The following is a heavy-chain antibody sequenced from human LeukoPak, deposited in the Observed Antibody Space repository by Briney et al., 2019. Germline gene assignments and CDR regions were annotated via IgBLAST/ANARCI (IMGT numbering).Heavy chain of an antibody. Sequence: GGSLRLSCAASGFTFSSYWMHWVRQAPGKGLVWVSRINSDGSSTSYADSVKGRFTISRDNAKNSLYLQMNSLRAEDTALYYCAKLGRVPDAFDIWGQGTMVTVSS. CDR1: GFTFSSYW. J-gene: IGHJ3*02. V-gene: IGHV3-74*01. CDR3: AKLGRVPDAFDI. CDR2: INSDGSST. D-gene: IGHD3-16*01.